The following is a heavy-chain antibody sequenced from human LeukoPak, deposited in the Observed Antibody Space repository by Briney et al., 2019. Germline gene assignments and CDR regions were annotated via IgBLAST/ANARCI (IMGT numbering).Heavy chain of an antibody. CDR3: AKDWVKFDY. CDR1: GFTFSSYA. D-gene: IGHD3-16*01. CDR2: ISYDGSNK. V-gene: IGHV3-30-3*01. Sequence: GGSLRLSCAASGFTFSSYAMHWVRQAPGKGLEWVAVISYDGSNKYYADSVKGRFTISRDNSKNTLYLQMNSLRAEDTAVYYCAKDWVKFDYWGQGTLVTVSS. J-gene: IGHJ4*02.